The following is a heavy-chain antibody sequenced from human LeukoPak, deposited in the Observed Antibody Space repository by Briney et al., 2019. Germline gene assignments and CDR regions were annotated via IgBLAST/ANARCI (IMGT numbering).Heavy chain of an antibody. CDR2: ISYDGSNK. V-gene: IGHV3-30*04. CDR3: ARTPYNWNDVDRLGGGPYYFDY. CDR1: GFTFSSYA. D-gene: IGHD1-20*01. Sequence: PGGSLRLSCAASGFTFSSYAMHWVRQAPGKGLEWVAVISYDGSNKYYADSVKGRFTISRDNSKNTLYLQMNSLRAEDTAVYYCARTPYNWNDVDRLGGGPYYFDYWGQGTLVTVSS. J-gene: IGHJ4*02.